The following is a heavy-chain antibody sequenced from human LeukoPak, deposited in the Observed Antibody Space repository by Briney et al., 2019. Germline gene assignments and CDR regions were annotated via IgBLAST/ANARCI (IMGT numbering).Heavy chain of an antibody. CDR2: IYHSGST. CDR1: GGSISSGGYS. J-gene: IGHJ3*02. CDR3: ARGYYYDSNAFDI. Sequence: TSETLSLTCAVSGGSISSGGYSWSWIRQPPGKGLEWIGYIYHSGSTYYDPSLKSRVTISVDRSKNQFSLKLSSVTAADTAVYYCARGYYYDSNAFDIWGQGTMVTVSS. D-gene: IGHD3-22*01. V-gene: IGHV4-30-2*01.